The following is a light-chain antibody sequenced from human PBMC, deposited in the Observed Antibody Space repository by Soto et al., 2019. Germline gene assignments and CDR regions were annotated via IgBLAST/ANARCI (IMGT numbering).Light chain of an antibody. J-gene: IGLJ2*01. Sequence: QSALTQPASVSGFPGHPITIPCTGSSSDVGRYNLVSWYQQYPGKAPKLMIYEDIERPSGVSNRFSGSKSGNTASLTISGLQTEDEADYYCCSYAGGTSVVFGGGTKLTVL. V-gene: IGLV2-23*01. CDR2: EDI. CDR1: SSDVGRYNL. CDR3: CSYAGGTSVV.